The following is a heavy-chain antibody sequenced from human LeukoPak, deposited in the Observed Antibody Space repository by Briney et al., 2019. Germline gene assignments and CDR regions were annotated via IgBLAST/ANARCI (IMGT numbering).Heavy chain of an antibody. CDR2: IIPIFGTA. Sequence: GASVKVSCKASGYTFTSYDINWVRQATGQGLEWMEGIIPIFGTANYAQKFQGRVTITADESTSTAYMELSSLRSEDTAVYYCARGYKGWTIFEHYGMDVWGQGTTVTVSS. V-gene: IGHV1-69*13. CDR3: ARGYKGWTIFEHYGMDV. J-gene: IGHJ6*02. CDR1: GYTFTSYD. D-gene: IGHD3-3*01.